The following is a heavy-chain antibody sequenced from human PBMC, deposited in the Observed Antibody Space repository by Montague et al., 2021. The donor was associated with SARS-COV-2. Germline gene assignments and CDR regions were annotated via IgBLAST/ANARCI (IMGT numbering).Heavy chain of an antibody. CDR3: ARGDLSVSMIVVVFTSASYYFYY. CDR2: IKQSGST. CDR1: ARSFGDDH. V-gene: IGHV4-34*01. D-gene: IGHD3-22*01. J-gene: IGHJ4*02. Sequence: SETLSLTCGVYARSFGDDHRSWIRQSPGKGLEWIGDIKQSGSTNYNPSLKSRVTISVDTSKNQFSLKLTSVTAADTAVYFCARGDLSVSMIVVVFTSASYYFYYWDRGAQVTVAS.